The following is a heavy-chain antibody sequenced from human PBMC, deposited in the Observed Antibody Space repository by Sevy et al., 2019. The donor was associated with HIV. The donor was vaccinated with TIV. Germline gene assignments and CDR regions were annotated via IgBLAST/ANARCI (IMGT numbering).Heavy chain of an antibody. V-gene: IGHV3-7*01. D-gene: IGHD6-13*01. Sequence: GESLKISCAAPGFTFSSHWISWVRQAPGKGLGWVANIKQDGSEKYYVDSVKGRFTISRDNAKNSLYLQMNSLRAEDTAVYYCARDTGGIGMDVWGQGTTVTVSS. CDR3: ARDTGGIGMDV. CDR1: GFTFSSHW. CDR2: IKQDGSEK. J-gene: IGHJ6*02.